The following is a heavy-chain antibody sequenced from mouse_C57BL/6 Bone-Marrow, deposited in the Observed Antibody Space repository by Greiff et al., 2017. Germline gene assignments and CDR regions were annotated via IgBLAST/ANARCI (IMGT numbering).Heavy chain of an antibody. D-gene: IGHD1-1*01. Sequence: QVQLQQPGAELVKPGASVKLSCKASGYTFTSSWMHWVKQRLGQGLEWIGMIHPNSGSTNYNEKFKSKATLTVDKSSSTAYMQLSSLTSEDSAVYYCARIGGSSSYAMDYWGQGTSVTVSS. V-gene: IGHV1-64*01. CDR3: ARIGGSSSYAMDY. J-gene: IGHJ4*01. CDR2: IHPNSGST. CDR1: GYTFTSSW.